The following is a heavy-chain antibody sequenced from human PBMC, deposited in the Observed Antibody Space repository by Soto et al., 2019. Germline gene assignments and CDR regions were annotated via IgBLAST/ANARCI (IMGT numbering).Heavy chain of an antibody. CDR1: GYTFTSYA. J-gene: IGHJ5*02. V-gene: IGHV1-3*01. CDR2: INAGNGNT. CDR3: ARDESAFDLIWWFDP. Sequence: GASVKVSCKASGYTFTSYAMHWVRQAPGQRLEWMGWINAGNGNTKYSRRLQGRLTLTTDTSTNTVYMEFSSLRSDDTAIYYCARDESAFDLIWWFDPWGPGTLVTVSS. D-gene: IGHD3-3*02.